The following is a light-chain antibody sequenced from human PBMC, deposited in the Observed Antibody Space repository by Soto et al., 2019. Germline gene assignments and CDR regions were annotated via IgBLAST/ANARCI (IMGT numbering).Light chain of an antibody. Sequence: EIVMTQSPVTLSVSPGERATLSCRASQSVSDKLAWYQQKPGQAPRLLIYGTSTRATGVPGRFSGSGSGTEFTLTISSLQSEDFAVYYCQQYSNWRTLGQGTKVDIK. CDR3: QQYSNWRT. J-gene: IGKJ1*01. CDR1: QSVSDK. CDR2: GTS. V-gene: IGKV3-15*01.